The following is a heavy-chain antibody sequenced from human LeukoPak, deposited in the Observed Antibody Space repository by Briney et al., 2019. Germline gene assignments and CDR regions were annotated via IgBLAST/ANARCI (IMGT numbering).Heavy chain of an antibody. J-gene: IGHJ4*02. CDR1: AFTFSSYA. CDR2: MRARGDRT. D-gene: IGHD6-13*01. CDR3: AKGNKEANSWIARIDY. Sequence: GGSMRLAWAASAFTFSSYAMSWDRQAPGKGLEWVSVMRARGDRTLYADSVKGRFTISRDNSKNTLCLQMNSLRAEDTAVYYCAKGNKEANSWIARIDYWGQGTLVTVSS. V-gene: IGHV3-23*01.